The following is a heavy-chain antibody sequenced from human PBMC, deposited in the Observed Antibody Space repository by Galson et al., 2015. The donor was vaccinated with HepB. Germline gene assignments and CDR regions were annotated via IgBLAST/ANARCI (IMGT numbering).Heavy chain of an antibody. CDR2: IYSDGTT. Sequence: SLRLSCAASGFTVSTYYMSWVRQAPGKGLDWVSIIYSDGTTDYTDSVKGRLTISRDNSKNTGHLQVNSLRAEDSAVYYGARGGAYTYGFGFPQYYFAMDVWGQGTTVTVSS. J-gene: IGHJ6*02. D-gene: IGHD2-8*01. CDR3: ARGGAYTYGFGFPQYYFAMDV. V-gene: IGHV3-66*01. CDR1: GFTVSTYY.